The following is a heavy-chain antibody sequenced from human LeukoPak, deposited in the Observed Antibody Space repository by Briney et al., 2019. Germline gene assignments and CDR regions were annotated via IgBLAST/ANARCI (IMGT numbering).Heavy chain of an antibody. D-gene: IGHD6-6*01. CDR2: ISAYNGNT. Sequence: ASVKVSCKASGYTFTSYGISWVRQAPGQGLEWLGWISAYNGNTNYAQKFQGRVTMTEDTSTDTTYMELSSLRSEDTAVYYCATESSSHPYYYYGMDVWGQGTTVTVSS. V-gene: IGHV1-18*01. CDR3: ATESSSHPYYYYGMDV. CDR1: GYTFTSYG. J-gene: IGHJ6*02.